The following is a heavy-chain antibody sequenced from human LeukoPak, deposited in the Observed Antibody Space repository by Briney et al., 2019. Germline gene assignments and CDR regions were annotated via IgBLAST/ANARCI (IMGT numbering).Heavy chain of an antibody. CDR2: ISGSGGST. V-gene: IGHV3-23*01. CDR3: AKDPRRLGYCSSTSCYENDY. CDR1: GFTFSIYA. D-gene: IGHD2-2*01. J-gene: IGHJ4*02. Sequence: PGGSLRLSCAASGFTFSIYAMSWVRQAPGKGLEWVSAISGSGGSTYHADSVKGRFTISRDNSKNTLYLQMNSLRAEDTAVYYCAKDPRRLGYCSSTSCYENDYWGQGTLVTVSS.